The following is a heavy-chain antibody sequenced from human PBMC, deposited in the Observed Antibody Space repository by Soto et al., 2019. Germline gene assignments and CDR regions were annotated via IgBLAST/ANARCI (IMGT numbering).Heavy chain of an antibody. Sequence: GAPGKGSWKASGSTLSESSNSSGRQAPGRRVEGDGGIIPIFGTANYAQKFQGRVTITADESTSTAYMELSSLRSEDTAVYYCARTGVDTAMVHDYYYYNGMDVWGQGTTVTVSS. D-gene: IGHD5-18*01. CDR3: ARTGVDTAMVHDYYYYNGMDV. CDR1: GSTLSESS. V-gene: IGHV1-69*13. CDR2: IIPIFGTA. J-gene: IGHJ6*02.